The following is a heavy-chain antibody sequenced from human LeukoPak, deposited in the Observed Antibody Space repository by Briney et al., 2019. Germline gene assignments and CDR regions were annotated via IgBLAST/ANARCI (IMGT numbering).Heavy chain of an antibody. CDR2: INPNSGGT. D-gene: IGHD3-3*01. Sequence: GASVKVSCKASGYTFSAYNIHWVRQAPGQGREWMGWINPNSGGTNYAQKFQGRVTMTRDTFISTAYMELSSLTFDDPAVYYCARVLSGGSRLLNLDSWGQGTLVPVSS. CDR1: GYTFSAYN. J-gene: IGHJ4*02. V-gene: IGHV1-2*02. CDR3: ARVLSGGSRLLNLDS.